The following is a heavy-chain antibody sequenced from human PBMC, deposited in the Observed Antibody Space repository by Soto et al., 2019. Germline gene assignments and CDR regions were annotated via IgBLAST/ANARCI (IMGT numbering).Heavy chain of an antibody. Sequence: SETLSLTCAVSGGSISSGGYSWSWIRQPPGKGLEWIGYIYYSGSTYYNPSLKSRVTISVDTSKNQFSLKLSSVTAADTAVYYCARQLPPYDILTDNAFDIWGQGTMVTVSS. CDR2: IYYSGST. CDR3: ARQLPPYDILTDNAFDI. D-gene: IGHD3-9*01. CDR1: GGSISSGGYS. V-gene: IGHV4-30-2*03. J-gene: IGHJ3*02.